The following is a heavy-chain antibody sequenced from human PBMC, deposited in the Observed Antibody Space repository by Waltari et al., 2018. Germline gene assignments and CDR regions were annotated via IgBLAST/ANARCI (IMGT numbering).Heavy chain of an antibody. CDR2: MNPNSGNT. Sequence: QVQLVQSGAEVKKPGASVKVSCKASGYTFTSYDINWVRQATGQGLEWMGWMNPNSGNTGYSQKVQGRVTMTRNTSISTAYMELGSLRSEDTAVYYCARGHVGVWGSYRLYYFDYWGQGTLVTVSS. CDR3: ARGHVGVWGSYRLYYFDY. V-gene: IGHV1-8*01. J-gene: IGHJ4*02. D-gene: IGHD3-16*02. CDR1: GYTFTSYD.